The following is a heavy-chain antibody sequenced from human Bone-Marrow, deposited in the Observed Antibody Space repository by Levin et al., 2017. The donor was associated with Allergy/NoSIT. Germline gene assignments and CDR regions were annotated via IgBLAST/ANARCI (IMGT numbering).Heavy chain of an antibody. CDR3: ATVPVYGLDV. Sequence: SCTVSGAFISNYYWSWIRQPPGKGLEWIGYISSSGSTIYNPSLDSRTIISVDMSKNHFSLRLRSVTAADTAVYYCATVPVYGLDVWGPGTTVTVS. CDR2: ISSSGST. J-gene: IGHJ6*02. CDR1: GAFISNYY. V-gene: IGHV4-59*01.